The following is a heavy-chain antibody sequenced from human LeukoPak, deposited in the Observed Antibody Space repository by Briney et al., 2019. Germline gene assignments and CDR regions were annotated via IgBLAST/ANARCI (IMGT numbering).Heavy chain of an antibody. CDR1: GYTFTSYG. J-gene: IGHJ4*02. V-gene: IGHV1-8*02. CDR3: ARGYCSSTSCWYSDY. CDR2: MNPNSGNT. D-gene: IGHD2-2*01. Sequence: ASVKVSCKASGYTFTSYGISWVRQATGQGLEWMGWMNPNSGNTGYAQKFQGRVTMTRSTSISTAYMELSSLRSEDTAVYYCARGYCSSTSCWYSDYWGQGTLVTVSS.